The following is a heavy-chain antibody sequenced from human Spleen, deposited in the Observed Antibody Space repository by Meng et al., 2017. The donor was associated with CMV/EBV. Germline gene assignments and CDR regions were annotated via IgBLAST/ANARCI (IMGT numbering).Heavy chain of an antibody. J-gene: IGHJ4*02. Sequence: SGYTFTGYYMHWVRQAPGKGLEWMGGIITMYGTSNYAQNFQGRVTITADDSTSSVYMELSTLRSDDTAVYYCAKRAAVAGYRSYYFDSWGQGTLVTVSS. V-gene: IGHV1-69*01. CDR2: IITMYGTS. CDR3: AKRAAVAGYRSYYFDS. D-gene: IGHD6-19*01. CDR1: GYTFTGYY.